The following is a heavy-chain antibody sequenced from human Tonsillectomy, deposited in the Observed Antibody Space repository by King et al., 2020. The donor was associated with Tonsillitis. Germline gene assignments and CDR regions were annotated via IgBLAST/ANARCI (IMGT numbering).Heavy chain of an antibody. CDR1: GFSLSNDRLL. J-gene: IGHJ4*02. D-gene: IGHD5-12*01. CDR2: ILSNDEK. CDR3: ARIRVATTEFDY. V-gene: IGHV2-26*01. Sequence: TLQESGPVLVKPPETLTLTCTVSGFSLSNDRLLVSWVRQPPGKALEWLGHILSNDEKSYSKSLMSRLSISKVTSKSQVVLTMTNMDPVDTATYFCARIRVATTEFDYCGQGTLVSVSS.